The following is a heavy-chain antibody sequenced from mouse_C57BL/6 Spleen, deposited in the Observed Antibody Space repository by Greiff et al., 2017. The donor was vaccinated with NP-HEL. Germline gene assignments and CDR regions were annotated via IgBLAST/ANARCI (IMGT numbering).Heavy chain of an antibody. J-gene: IGHJ4*01. D-gene: IGHD4-1*01. Sequence: VQLQQPGAELVMPGASVKLSCKASGYTFTSYWMHWVKQRPGQGLEWIGELDPSDSYTNYNQKFKGKSTLTVDKSSSTAYMQLSSLTSEDSAVYYCARNWDSYYYAMDYWGQGTSVTVSS. CDR1: GYTFTSYW. CDR2: LDPSDSYT. CDR3: ARNWDSYYYAMDY. V-gene: IGHV1-69*01.